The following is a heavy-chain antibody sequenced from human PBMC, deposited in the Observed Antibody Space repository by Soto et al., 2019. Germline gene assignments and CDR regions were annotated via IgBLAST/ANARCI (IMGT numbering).Heavy chain of an antibody. D-gene: IGHD6-19*01. CDR3: ARGKKGIAVAGTYYYGMDV. CDR2: ISGNGGIT. J-gene: IGHJ6*04. CDR1: GLNFSNDA. V-gene: IGHV3-23*01. Sequence: GGSLRLSYAATGLNFSNDAMHWVRQTPGKGLEWVSGISGNGGITYYADSVKGRFTISRDNSKNTLYLQMGSLRAEDMAVYYCARGKKGIAVAGTYYYGMDVWGKGTTVTVSS.